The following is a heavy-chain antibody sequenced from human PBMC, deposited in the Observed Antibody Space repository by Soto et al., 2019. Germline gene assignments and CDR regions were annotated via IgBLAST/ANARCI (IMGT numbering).Heavy chain of an antibody. V-gene: IGHV4-59*08. CDR3: ARQVVPAAMAEDYNWFDP. CDR1: GGSISSCY. J-gene: IGHJ5*02. Sequence: PSETLSLTCTVSGGSISSCYWSWIRQPPGKGLEWIGYIYYSGSTNYNPSLKSRVTISVDTSKNQFSLKLSSVTAADTAVYYCARQVVPAAMAEDYNWFDPWGQGTLVTVSS. CDR2: IYYSGST. D-gene: IGHD2-2*01.